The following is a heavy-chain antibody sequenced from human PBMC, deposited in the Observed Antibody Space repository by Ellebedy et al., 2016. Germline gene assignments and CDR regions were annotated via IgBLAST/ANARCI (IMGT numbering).Heavy chain of an antibody. CDR2: MNPNSGGT. D-gene: IGHD6-19*01. Sequence: ASVKVSCKASGYIFTGYFIHWVRQAPGQGLEWMAWMNPNSGGTMYAQQFQGRVTLTRDTSINTAYMELSSLRSDDTAVYYCTRGFSIAVAGNWFDPWGQGTLVIVSS. CDR3: TRGFSIAVAGNWFDP. V-gene: IGHV1-2*02. CDR1: GYIFTGYF. J-gene: IGHJ5*02.